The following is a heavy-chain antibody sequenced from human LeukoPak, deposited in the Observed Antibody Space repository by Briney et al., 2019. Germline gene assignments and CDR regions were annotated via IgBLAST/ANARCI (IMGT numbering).Heavy chain of an antibody. CDR1: GFTFSSYW. J-gene: IGHJ4*02. CDR3: ARDLNYRIDY. CDR2: SNTDGSRK. D-gene: IGHD4-11*01. V-gene: IGHV3-74*01. Sequence: QTGGSLRLSCAASGFTFSSYWMHWVRQAPGKGLVWVSRSNTDGSRKNYADSVKGRFTISRDNAKNTLYLQLNSLRAEDTAVYYCARDLNYRIDYWGQGTLVTVSS.